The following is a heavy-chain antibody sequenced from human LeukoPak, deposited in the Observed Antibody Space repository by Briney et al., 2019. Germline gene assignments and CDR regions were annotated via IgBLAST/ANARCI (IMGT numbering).Heavy chain of an antibody. CDR1: GFTFSSYW. Sequence: PGGSLRLSCAASGFTFSSYWMHWVRQAPGKGLVWVSRINTDGSSTSYADSVKGRFTISRDNTKNTLYLQMNSLRAEDTAVYYCARVSSAGSGYELDYWGQGTLVTVSS. J-gene: IGHJ4*02. D-gene: IGHD5-12*01. CDR2: INTDGSST. V-gene: IGHV3-74*01. CDR3: ARVSSAGSGYELDY.